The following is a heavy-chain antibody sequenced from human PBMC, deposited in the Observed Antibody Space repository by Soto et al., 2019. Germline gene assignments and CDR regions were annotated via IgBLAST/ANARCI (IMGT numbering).Heavy chain of an antibody. J-gene: IGHJ6*02. Sequence: QVQLVESGGGVVQPGRSLRLSCAASGFTFSSYAMHWVRQAPGKGLEWVAVISYDGSNKYYADSVKGRFTISRDISKNTLYLQMNSLRAEDTAVYYCARCTPIVVVPAANSFYYGMVVWGQGTTVTVSS. CDR3: ARCTPIVVVPAANSFYYGMVV. CDR2: ISYDGSNK. V-gene: IGHV3-30-3*01. D-gene: IGHD2-2*01. CDR1: GFTFSSYA.